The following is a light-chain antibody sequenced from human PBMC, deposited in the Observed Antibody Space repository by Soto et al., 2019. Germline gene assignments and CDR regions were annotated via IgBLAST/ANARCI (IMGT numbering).Light chain of an antibody. V-gene: IGKV3-20*01. J-gene: IGKJ4*01. CDR2: GAS. CDR1: QSVSSSY. Sequence: EIVLTQSPGTLSLSPGERATLSCRASQSVSSSYLAWYQQKPGQAPRLLIDGASSRATGIPDRFNGSGSGTDFTLTISRLEPEDFAVYYCHQYDSSPLTFGGGTKVEIK. CDR3: HQYDSSPLT.